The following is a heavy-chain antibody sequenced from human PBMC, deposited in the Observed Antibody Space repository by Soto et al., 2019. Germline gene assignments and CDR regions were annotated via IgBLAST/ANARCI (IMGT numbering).Heavy chain of an antibody. D-gene: IGHD1-26*01. Sequence: QVQLVQSGAEVKKPGASVKVSCKASGYTFTSYDINWVRQATGQGLEWMGWMNPNSGNTGYAQKFQGRVTMTRNTSISTAYMELSSMRSEDTAVYYCAYGWAYYYGMDVWGQGTTVTVSS. CDR1: GYTFTSYD. V-gene: IGHV1-8*01. CDR2: MNPNSGNT. CDR3: AYGWAYYYGMDV. J-gene: IGHJ6*02.